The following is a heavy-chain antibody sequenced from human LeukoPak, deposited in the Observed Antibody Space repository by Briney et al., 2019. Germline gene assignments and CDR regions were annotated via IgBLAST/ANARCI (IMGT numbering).Heavy chain of an antibody. D-gene: IGHD4-17*01. J-gene: IGHJ6*03. CDR3: ARQVLYGDYYYYMDV. CDR2: IYPGDSDT. Sequence: GESLKISCKDSGYTFTTYWIAWVRQMPGKGLEWMGIIYPGDSDTRYSPSFQGQVTISADKSTSTAYLQWSSLKASDTAMYYCARQVLYGDYYYYMDVWGKGTTVTVSS. V-gene: IGHV5-51*01. CDR1: GYTFTTYW.